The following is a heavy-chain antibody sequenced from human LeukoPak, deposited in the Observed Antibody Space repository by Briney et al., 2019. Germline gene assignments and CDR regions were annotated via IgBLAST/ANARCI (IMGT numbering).Heavy chain of an antibody. CDR3: ARDGVHYDSSGYYRYYFDL. D-gene: IGHD3-22*01. CDR2: ISSSSSTI. Sequence: GGSLRLSCAASGFTFSSYSMNWVRQAPGKGLEWVSYISSSSSTIYYADSVKGRFTISRDNAKNSLYLQMNSLRAEDMAVYYCARDGVHYDSSGYYRYYFDLWGQGTLVTVSS. CDR1: GFTFSSYS. V-gene: IGHV3-48*04. J-gene: IGHJ4*02.